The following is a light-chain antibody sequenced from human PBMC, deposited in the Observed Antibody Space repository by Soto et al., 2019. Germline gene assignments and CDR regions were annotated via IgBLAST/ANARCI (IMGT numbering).Light chain of an antibody. CDR3: CSYAGRYTYV. Sequence: QSALTQPRSVSGSPGQSVTISCSGTSSDVGGYNYVSWYQQYPGKAPKLMIYDVSKRPSGVPDRFSGSNSGNTASLTITGLQAEDEADYYCCSYAGRYTYVFGTGTKVTVL. V-gene: IGLV2-11*01. J-gene: IGLJ1*01. CDR2: DVS. CDR1: SSDVGGYNY.